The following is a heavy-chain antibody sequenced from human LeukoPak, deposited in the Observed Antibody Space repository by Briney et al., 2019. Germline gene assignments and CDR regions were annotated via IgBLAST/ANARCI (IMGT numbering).Heavy chain of an antibody. CDR3: AKDNRDRWLSNNWFDP. Sequence: PGGSLRLSCAASGFTFSSYAMSWVREAPGQGLEWVSAISGSGGSTYYADSVKGRFTISRDNSKNTLYLQMNSLRAEDTAVYYWAKDNRDRWLSNNWFDPWGQGTLVTVSS. CDR2: ISGSGGST. D-gene: IGHD3-22*01. CDR1: GFTFSSYA. V-gene: IGHV3-23*01. J-gene: IGHJ5*02.